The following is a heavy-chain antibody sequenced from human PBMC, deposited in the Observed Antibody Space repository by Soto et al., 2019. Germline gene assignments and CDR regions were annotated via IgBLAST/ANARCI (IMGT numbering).Heavy chain of an antibody. CDR2: ISAYNGNT. CDR1: GYTFTSYG. Sequence: ASVKVSCKASGYTFTSYGISWVRQAPGQGLEWMGWISAYNGNTNYAQKLQGRVTMTTDTSTSTAYMELRSLRSDDTAVYYCARDGYCSGGSGSVPDSEYFQHWGQGTLVTVSS. V-gene: IGHV1-18*01. D-gene: IGHD2-15*01. J-gene: IGHJ1*01. CDR3: ARDGYCSGGSGSVPDSEYFQH.